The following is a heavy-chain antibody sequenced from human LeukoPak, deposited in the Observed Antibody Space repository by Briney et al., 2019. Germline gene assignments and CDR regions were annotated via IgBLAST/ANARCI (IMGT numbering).Heavy chain of an antibody. CDR3: ACQPQYTSGFDY. J-gene: IGHJ4*02. Sequence: PGGSLRLSCAASGFTFSSYTMNWVRQAPGKGLEWVSFISSSSSGNIYYADSVKGCFTISRDNAKSSLYLQMNSLRDEDTAVYYCACQPQYTSGFDYWGQGTLATVSS. CDR2: ISSSSSGNI. V-gene: IGHV3-48*02. CDR1: GFTFSSYT. D-gene: IGHD5-18*01.